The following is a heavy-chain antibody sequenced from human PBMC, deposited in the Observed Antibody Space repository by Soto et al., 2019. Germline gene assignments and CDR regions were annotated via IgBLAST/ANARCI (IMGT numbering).Heavy chain of an antibody. V-gene: IGHV3-23*01. CDR3: AKDVCSGGSCLCDY. D-gene: IGHD2-15*01. CDR2: ISGSGGST. CDR1: GFTFSSYA. J-gene: IGHJ4*02. Sequence: GGSLRLSCAASGFTFSSYAMSWVRQAPGKGLEWVSAISGSGGSTCYADSVKGRFTISRDNSKNTLYLQMNSLRAEDTAVYYCAKDVCSGGSCLCDYWGQGTLVTVSS.